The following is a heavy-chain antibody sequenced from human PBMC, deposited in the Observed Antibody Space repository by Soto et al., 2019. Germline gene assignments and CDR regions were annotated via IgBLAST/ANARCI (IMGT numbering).Heavy chain of an antibody. CDR1: GGSFSGYY. V-gene: IGHV4-34*01. CDR3: ARVGGSYIDY. Sequence: PSETLSLTCAVYGGSFSGYYWSWIRQPPGKGLEWIGEINHSGSTNYNPSLKSRVTISVDTSKNQFSLKLSSVTAADTAVYYCARVGGSYIDYWGQGTLVTVSS. J-gene: IGHJ4*02. CDR2: INHSGST. D-gene: IGHD1-26*01.